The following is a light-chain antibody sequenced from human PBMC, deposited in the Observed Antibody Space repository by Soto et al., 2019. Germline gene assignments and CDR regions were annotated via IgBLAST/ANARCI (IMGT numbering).Light chain of an antibody. V-gene: IGKV3-11*01. Sequence: EVVLTQSPFTLSLSPGERATLSFRASQSFRGLLAWYQQKPGQAPRLLIYDAYNRATGIPPRFSGSGSGTDSTLTISSLEPEDSAVYYCQQRHMWPITFGQGTRLEIK. CDR2: DAY. CDR3: QQRHMWPIT. CDR1: QSFRGL. J-gene: IGKJ5*01.